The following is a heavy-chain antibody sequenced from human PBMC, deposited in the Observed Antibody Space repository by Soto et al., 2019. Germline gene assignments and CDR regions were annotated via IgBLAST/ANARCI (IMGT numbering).Heavy chain of an antibody. CDR3: AKEGYDTSGIAAASEGNDAFDI. Sequence: GGSLRLSCAASGFTFSSYAMSWVRQAPGKGLEWVSAISGSGGSTYYADSVKGRFTISRDNSKNTLYLQMNSLRAEDTAVYYCAKEGYDTSGIAAASEGNDAFDIWGQGTMVTVSS. V-gene: IGHV3-23*01. J-gene: IGHJ3*02. CDR2: ISGSGGST. D-gene: IGHD6-13*01. CDR1: GFTFSSYA.